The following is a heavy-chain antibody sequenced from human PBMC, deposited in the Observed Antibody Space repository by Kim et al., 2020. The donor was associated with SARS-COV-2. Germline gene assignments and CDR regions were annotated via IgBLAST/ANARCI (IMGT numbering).Heavy chain of an antibody. Sequence: SETLSLTCTVSGGSISSGDYYWSWIRQPPGKGLEWIAYIYYSGSTYYNPSLKSRVTISVDTSKNQFSLKLSSVTAADTAVYYCARTKRITMFGVGQWFDPWGQGTLVTVSS. CDR2: IYYSGST. CDR1: GGSISSGDYY. D-gene: IGHD3-3*01. CDR3: ARTKRITMFGVGQWFDP. J-gene: IGHJ5*02. V-gene: IGHV4-30-4*01.